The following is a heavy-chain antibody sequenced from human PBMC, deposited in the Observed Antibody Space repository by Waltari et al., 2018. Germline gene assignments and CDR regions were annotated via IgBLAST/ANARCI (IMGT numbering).Heavy chain of an antibody. Sequence: EVQLVQSGAEVKKPGESLKISCKGSGYSFTSYWIGWVRQMPGKGLELMGIIYPGDSDTSYSPSFQGQVTISADKSISTAYLQWSSLKASDTAMYYCARHETTYDFWSGHSGWFDPWGQGTLVTVSS. CDR1: GYSFTSYW. V-gene: IGHV5-51*01. D-gene: IGHD3-3*01. CDR2: IYPGDSDT. J-gene: IGHJ5*02. CDR3: ARHETTYDFWSGHSGWFDP.